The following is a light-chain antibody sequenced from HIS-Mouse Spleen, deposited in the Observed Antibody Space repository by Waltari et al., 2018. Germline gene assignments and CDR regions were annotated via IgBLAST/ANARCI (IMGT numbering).Light chain of an antibody. V-gene: IGLV3-10*01. J-gene: IGLJ2*01. CDR2: EDS. CDR3: YSTDSSGNHRV. Sequence: SYELTQPPSVSVSPGQTARITCSGDALPKKYAYWYQQKSGQAPVLVIYEDSKRPSGIPERLSGSRAGTMATLTISGAQVEDEADYYCYSTDSSGNHRVFGGGTKLTVL. CDR1: ALPKKY.